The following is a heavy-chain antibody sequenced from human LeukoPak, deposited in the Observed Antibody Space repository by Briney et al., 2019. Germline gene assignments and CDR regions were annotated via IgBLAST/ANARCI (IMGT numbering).Heavy chain of an antibody. CDR2: ISGYNGNT. CDR3: ARGLGVVTAQSEQPKPRYFDL. J-gene: IGHJ2*01. CDR1: GYTFISYG. Sequence: ASVKVSFKASGYTFISYGISWVRQAPGQGLEWMGWISGYNGNTNYAQNLQGRVTMTTDTSTRTAYMELRSLRSDDTAVYYCARGLGVVTAQSEQPKPRYFDLWGRGTQVTVSS. D-gene: IGHD2-21*02. V-gene: IGHV1-18*01.